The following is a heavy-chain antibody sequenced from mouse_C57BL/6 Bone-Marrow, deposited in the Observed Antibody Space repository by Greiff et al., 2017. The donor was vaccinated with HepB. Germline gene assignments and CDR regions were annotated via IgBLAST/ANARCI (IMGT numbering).Heavy chain of an antibody. D-gene: IGHD1-1*01. Sequence: QVQLQQSGAELVRPGSSVKLSCKASGYTFTSYWMHWVKQRPIQGLEWIGNIDPSDSETHYNQKFKDKATLTVDKSSSTAYMQLSSLTSEDSAVYYCPIYDGSSYGFAYWGQGTLVTVSA. V-gene: IGHV1-52*01. J-gene: IGHJ3*01. CDR3: PIYDGSSYGFAY. CDR2: IDPSDSET. CDR1: GYTFTSYW.